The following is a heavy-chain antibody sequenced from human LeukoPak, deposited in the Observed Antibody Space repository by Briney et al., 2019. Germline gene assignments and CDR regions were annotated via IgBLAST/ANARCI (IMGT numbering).Heavy chain of an antibody. CDR3: TRVRHGDYFDY. D-gene: IGHD4-17*01. Sequence: GGSLRLSCTASGFSISDHYMDWVRQAPGKGLEWVGRVRNKPNGYTTDYGTSVKGRFTISRDDSKNSLYLQMNSLTSEDTAVYYCTRVRHGDYFDYWGQGTLVSVSS. J-gene: IGHJ4*02. CDR1: GFSISDHY. V-gene: IGHV3-72*01. CDR2: VRNKPNGYTT.